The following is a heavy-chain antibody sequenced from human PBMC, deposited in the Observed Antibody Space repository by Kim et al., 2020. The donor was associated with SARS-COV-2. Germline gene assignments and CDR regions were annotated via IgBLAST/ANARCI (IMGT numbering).Heavy chain of an antibody. V-gene: IGHV3-11*06. J-gene: IGHJ4*02. CDR3: ARDRTYYYDSSGYYGSDY. Sequence: KGRFTISGDNAKNSLYLQMNSLGAEDTAVYYCARDRTYYYDSSGYYGSDYWGQGTLVTVSS. D-gene: IGHD3-22*01.